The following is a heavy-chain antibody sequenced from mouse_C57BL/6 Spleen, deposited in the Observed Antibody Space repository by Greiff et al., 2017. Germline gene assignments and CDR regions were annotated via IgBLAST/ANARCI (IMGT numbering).Heavy chain of an antibody. V-gene: IGHV5-9*01. J-gene: IGHJ4*01. Sequence: EVKLVESGGGLVKPGGSLKLSCAASGFTFSSYTMSWVRQTPEKRLEWVATISGGGGNTYYPDSVKGRFTISRDNAKNTLYLQMSSLRSEDTALYYCAVYYYGDMDYWGQGTSVTVSS. CDR3: AVYYYGDMDY. CDR2: ISGGGGNT. CDR1: GFTFSSYT. D-gene: IGHD1-1*01.